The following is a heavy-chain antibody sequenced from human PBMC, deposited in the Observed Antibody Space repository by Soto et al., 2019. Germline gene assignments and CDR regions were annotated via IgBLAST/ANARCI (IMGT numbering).Heavy chain of an antibody. D-gene: IGHD6-19*01. J-gene: IGHJ4*02. CDR2: ISYDGSKK. Sequence: QVHLVESGGGVVQPGRSLRLSCAASGFAFSRSGMHWVRQAPGKGLEWVALISYDGSKKYYAESVKGRFTISRDSSKNTLFLQMSSLRPDDTAVYYCAKEGGGWFGIPSYHFDSWGLGALVTVSS. CDR1: GFAFSRSG. V-gene: IGHV3-30*18. CDR3: AKEGGGWFGIPSYHFDS.